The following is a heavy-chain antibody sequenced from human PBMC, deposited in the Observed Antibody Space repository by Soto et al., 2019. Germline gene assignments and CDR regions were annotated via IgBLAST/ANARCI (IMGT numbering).Heavy chain of an antibody. CDR2: ISAYNGNT. CDR1: GYTFTSYG. CDR3: ARDLRRNYYDSSGPFDY. D-gene: IGHD3-22*01. J-gene: IGHJ4*02. V-gene: IGHV1-18*01. Sequence: ASVKVSCKASGYTFTSYGISWVRQAPGQGLEWMGWISAYNGNTNYAQKLQGRVTMTTDTSTSTAYMELRSLRSDDTAVYYCARDLRRNYYDSSGPFDYWGQGTLVTVSS.